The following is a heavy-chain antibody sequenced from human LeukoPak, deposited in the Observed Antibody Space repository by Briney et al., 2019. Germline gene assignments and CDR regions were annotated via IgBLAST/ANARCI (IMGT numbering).Heavy chain of an antibody. CDR1: GGSISSYY. CDR3: ARGGFPDY. CDR2: IYSSGST. D-gene: IGHD3-10*01. V-gene: IGHV4-59*01. Sequence: SETLSLTCTVSGGSISSYYWSCIRQPPGKTLEWIGYIYSSGSTNYNPSLTSQVTISVDTSKDQFSLKLRSVTAADTAVYYCARGGFPDYWGQGTLVTVSA. J-gene: IGHJ4*02.